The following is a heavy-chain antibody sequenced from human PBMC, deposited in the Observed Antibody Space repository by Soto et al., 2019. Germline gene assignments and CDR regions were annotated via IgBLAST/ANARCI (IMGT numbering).Heavy chain of an antibody. Sequence: QVQLVQSGAEVKKPGASVKVSCKASGGTFSSYAISWVRQAPGQGLEWMGGIIPIFGTANYAQKFQGRVTITADESTSTAYMELSSLRSEDTAVYYCARVSYGFWSGYYYYGMDVWGQGTTVTVSS. CDR3: ARVSYGFWSGYYYYGMDV. D-gene: IGHD3-3*01. J-gene: IGHJ6*02. CDR2: IIPIFGTA. V-gene: IGHV1-69*12. CDR1: GGTFSSYA.